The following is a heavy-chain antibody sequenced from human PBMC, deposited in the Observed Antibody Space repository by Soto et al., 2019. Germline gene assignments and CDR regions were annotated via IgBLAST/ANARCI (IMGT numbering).Heavy chain of an antibody. Sequence: SETLSLTCTVSGGSISSYYWSWIRQPPGKGLEWIGYIYYSGSTNYNPSLKSRVTISVDTSKNQFSLKLSSVTAADTAVYYCARSIAPPLEYSSQRYYYYYYMDVWGKGTTVTV. V-gene: IGHV4-59*08. CDR3: ARSIAPPLEYSSQRYYYYYYMDV. CDR2: IYYSGST. CDR1: GGSISSYY. J-gene: IGHJ6*03. D-gene: IGHD6-6*01.